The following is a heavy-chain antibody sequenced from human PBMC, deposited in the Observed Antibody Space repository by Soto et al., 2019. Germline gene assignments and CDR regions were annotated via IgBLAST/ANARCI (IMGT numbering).Heavy chain of an antibody. D-gene: IGHD2-2*01. Sequence: GGSLRLSCAASGFLFNNFDMNWVRQAPGKGLEWVSYISRSGSITYYADSLKGRFTVSRDNADNSLYLQMNSLRAEDTAIYYCARVLHNQLRFFVSWGQGTLVTVSS. V-gene: IGHV3-48*03. CDR1: GFLFNNFD. J-gene: IGHJ4*02. CDR3: ARVLHNQLRFFVS. CDR2: ISRSGSIT.